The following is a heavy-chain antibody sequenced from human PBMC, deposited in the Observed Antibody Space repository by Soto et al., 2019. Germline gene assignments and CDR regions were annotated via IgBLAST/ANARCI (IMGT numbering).Heavy chain of an antibody. Sequence: EVQLLESGGGLVQPGGSLRLSCAASGFTFSSYAMSWVRQAPGKGLEWVSAISGSGGSTYYADSVKGRFTISRDNSKNTLYLQMNSLRAEDTAVYYCVKGQDYGAKGNPRTHYYGMDVWGQGTTVTVSS. CDR1: GFTFSSYA. CDR2: ISGSGGST. J-gene: IGHJ6*02. CDR3: VKGQDYGAKGNPRTHYYGMDV. D-gene: IGHD4-17*01. V-gene: IGHV3-23*01.